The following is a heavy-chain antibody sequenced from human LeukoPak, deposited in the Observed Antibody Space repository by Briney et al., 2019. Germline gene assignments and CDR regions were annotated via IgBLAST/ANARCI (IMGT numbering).Heavy chain of an antibody. CDR1: GGSFSGYY. J-gene: IGHJ5*02. D-gene: IGHD2-2*02. V-gene: IGHV4-34*01. CDR2: INHSGST. Sequence: SETLFLTCAVYGGSFSGYYWSWIRQPPGKGLEWIGEINHSGSTNYNPSLKSRVAISVDTSKNQFSLKLSSVTAADTAVYYCARAGCSSTSCYTPWGQGTLVTVSS. CDR3: ARAGCSSTSCYTP.